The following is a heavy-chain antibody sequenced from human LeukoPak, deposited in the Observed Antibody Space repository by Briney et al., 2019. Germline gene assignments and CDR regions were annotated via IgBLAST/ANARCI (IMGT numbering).Heavy chain of an antibody. Sequence: GGSLRLSCAASGFTFSSYSMNWVRQAPGKGLEWVSSISSSSSYIYYADSVEGRFTISRDNAQNSLYLQMNSLRAEDTAVYYCAREPGYSSGWGNYYYYMDVWGKGTTVTVSS. V-gene: IGHV3-21*01. CDR1: GFTFSSYS. J-gene: IGHJ6*03. CDR3: AREPGYSSGWGNYYYYMDV. CDR2: ISSSSSYI. D-gene: IGHD6-19*01.